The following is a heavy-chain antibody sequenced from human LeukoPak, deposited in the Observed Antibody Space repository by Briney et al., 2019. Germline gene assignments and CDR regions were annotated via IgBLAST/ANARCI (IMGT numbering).Heavy chain of an antibody. J-gene: IGHJ4*02. CDR2: IYHSGST. CDR1: GYFISSGYY. V-gene: IGHV4-38-2*01. D-gene: IGHD2-2*01. CDR3: ARHQPGDIVVVPFDY. Sequence: PSETLSLTCAVSGYFISSGYYWGWIRQPPGRGLEWIGSIYHSGSTYYNPSLKSRVTISVDTSKNQFSLKLSSVTAADTAVYYCARHQPGDIVVVPFDYWGQGTLVTVSS.